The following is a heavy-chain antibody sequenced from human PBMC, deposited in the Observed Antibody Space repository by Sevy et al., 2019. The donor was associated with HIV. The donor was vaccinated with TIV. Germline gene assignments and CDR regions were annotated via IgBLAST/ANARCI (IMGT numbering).Heavy chain of an antibody. Sequence: GGFLRLSCVTSGFTFSSYGMHWVRQAPGKGLEWVADIWYDGSNIHYADSVRGRFTISRDNSKNTLSLQMTSLRAEDTAVYYCARERTYLFDYCGQGTLVTVSS. J-gene: IGHJ4*02. CDR1: GFTFSSYG. CDR2: IWYDGSNI. CDR3: ARERTYLFDY. V-gene: IGHV3-33*01.